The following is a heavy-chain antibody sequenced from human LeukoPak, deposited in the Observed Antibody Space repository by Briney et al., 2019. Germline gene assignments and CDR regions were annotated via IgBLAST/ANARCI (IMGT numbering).Heavy chain of an antibody. V-gene: IGHV4-59*01. CDR3: ARDRWRTGYFDL. J-gene: IGHJ2*01. CDR1: GGFINNFY. D-gene: IGHD2-8*02. CDR2: VSNSGNT. Sequence: SETLSLTCIVSGGFINNFYWSWIRQPPGKGLEWIGYVSNSGNTNYNPSFRSRFTISVDTSKNQFSLKLSSVTAADTAVYYCARDRWRTGYFDLWGCGTLVTVSS.